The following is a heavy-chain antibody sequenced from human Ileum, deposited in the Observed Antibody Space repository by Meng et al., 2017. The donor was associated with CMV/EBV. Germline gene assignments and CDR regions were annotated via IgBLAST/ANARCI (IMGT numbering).Heavy chain of an antibody. Sequence: GESLKISCAASGFTVSSNYMSWVRQAPGKGLEWVSVIYSGGSTYYADSVKGRFTISRDNSKNTLYLQMNSLRAEDTAVYYCARETTIFGVVPRPGWFDPWGQGNLVT. CDR1: GFTVSSNY. CDR3: ARETTIFGVVPRPGWFDP. J-gene: IGHJ5*02. D-gene: IGHD3-3*01. CDR2: IYSGGST. V-gene: IGHV3-53*01.